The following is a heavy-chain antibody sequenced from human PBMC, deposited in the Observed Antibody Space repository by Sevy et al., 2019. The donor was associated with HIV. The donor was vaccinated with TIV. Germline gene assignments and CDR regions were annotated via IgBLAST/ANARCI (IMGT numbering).Heavy chain of an antibody. J-gene: IGHJ4*02. V-gene: IGHV5-51*01. Sequence: GESPKISCRGSGYRFSTSWIGWVRQMPGKGLEWMGMIYPGDSDTRYSPSFQDQVTFSVAKSVTPAYLQWSSLKASDTAIYYCARVSDTGSFPFDFWGQGTLVTVSS. CDR3: ARVSDTGSFPFDF. CDR2: IYPGDSDT. D-gene: IGHD1-26*01. CDR1: GYRFSTSW.